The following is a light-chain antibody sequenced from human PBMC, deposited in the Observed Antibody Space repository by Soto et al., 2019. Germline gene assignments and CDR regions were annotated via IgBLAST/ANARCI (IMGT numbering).Light chain of an antibody. J-gene: IGKJ1*01. Sequence: EIVLTQSPGTLSLSPGERATLSCRTSQSVSSSYLAWYQQKPGQAPRLLIYGASSRATGIPGRFSGSGSGTDFTLTISRLEPEDFAVYYCQQYGSSPQTFDQGTKVEIK. CDR2: GAS. CDR1: QSVSSSY. CDR3: QQYGSSPQT. V-gene: IGKV3-20*01.